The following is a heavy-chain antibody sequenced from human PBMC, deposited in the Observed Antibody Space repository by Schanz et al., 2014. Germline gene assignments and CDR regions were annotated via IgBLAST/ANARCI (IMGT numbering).Heavy chain of an antibody. CDR1: GFTVRSYA. J-gene: IGHJ4*02. CDR3: AKEESPPSLVDY. CDR2: ISYDGSNQ. V-gene: IGHV3-30*04. Sequence: QVPLVESGGGVVQPWRSLRLSCAASGFTVRSYAMHWVRQAPGKGLEWVAAISYDGSNQYYTDSVKGRFTVSRDNSNNTLYLQMNSLRAEDTAVYYCAKEESPPSLVDYWGQGTLVTVSS.